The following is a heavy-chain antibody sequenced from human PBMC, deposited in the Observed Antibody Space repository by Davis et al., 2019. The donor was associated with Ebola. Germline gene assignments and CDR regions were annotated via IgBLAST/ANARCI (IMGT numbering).Heavy chain of an antibody. V-gene: IGHV3-30*18. CDR1: GFTFSSYG. J-gene: IGHJ4*02. D-gene: IGHD6-13*01. Sequence: GESLKISCAASGFTFSSYGMHWVRQAPGKGLEWVATISYDESNKYYADSVRGRFTISRDTSKHTLYLQMNSLRAEDTALYYCAKVKYYSTWRGGFDYWGQGTPVTVSS. CDR3: AKVKYYSTWRGGFDY. CDR2: ISYDESNK.